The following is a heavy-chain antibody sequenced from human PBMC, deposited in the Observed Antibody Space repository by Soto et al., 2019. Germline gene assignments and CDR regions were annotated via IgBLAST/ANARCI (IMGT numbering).Heavy chain of an antibody. V-gene: IGHV4-30-2*01. CDR3: SRWGGIEVPGFGY. CDR2: IYHSGST. CDR1: GGSISSGGYS. J-gene: IGHJ4*02. D-gene: IGHD3-16*01. Sequence: QLQLQESGSGLVKPSQTLSLTCAVSGGSISSGGYSWSWIRQPPGKGLEWIGYIYHSGSTYYNPSFKSRVTTSVDRSKNQFSLKLSSVTAADTAVSYWSRWGGIEVPGFGYWGQGTLVTVSS.